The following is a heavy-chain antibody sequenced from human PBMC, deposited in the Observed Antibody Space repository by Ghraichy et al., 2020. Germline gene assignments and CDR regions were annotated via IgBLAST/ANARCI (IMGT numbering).Heavy chain of an antibody. V-gene: IGHV3-9*01. D-gene: IGHD3-9*01. CDR1: GFTFDDYA. Sequence: GGSLRLSCAASGFTFDDYAMHWVRQAPGKGLEWVSGISWNSGSIGYADSVKGRFTISRDNAKNSLYLQMNSLRAEDTALYYCAKGGLTGYSDFDYWGQGTLVTVSS. J-gene: IGHJ4*02. CDR2: ISWNSGSI. CDR3: AKGGLTGYSDFDY.